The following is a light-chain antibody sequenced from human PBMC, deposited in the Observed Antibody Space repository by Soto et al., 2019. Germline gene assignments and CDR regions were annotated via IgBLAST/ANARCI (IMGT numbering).Light chain of an antibody. CDR2: EVS. V-gene: IGLV2-14*01. J-gene: IGLJ3*02. CDR3: SSYTTSSTPV. Sequence: QSALTQPASVSGSPGQSITISCTGSSSDVGIYNYVSWYQQHPGKAPKLMIYEVSHRPSGVSNRFSGSKSGNTASLTISGLQAEDEADYNCSSYTTSSTPVFGGGTKLTVL. CDR1: SSDVGIYNY.